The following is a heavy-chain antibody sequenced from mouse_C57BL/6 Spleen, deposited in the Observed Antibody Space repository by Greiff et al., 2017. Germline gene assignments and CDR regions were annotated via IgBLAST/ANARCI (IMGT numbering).Heavy chain of an antibody. J-gene: IGHJ2*01. CDR2: IDPSDSET. D-gene: IGHD2-5*01. CDR3: ARENYSNPRTDFDD. CDR1: GYTFTSYW. V-gene: IGHV1-52*01. Sequence: QVQLQQPGAELVRPGSSVKLSCKASGYTFTSYWMHWVKQRPIQGLEWIGNIDPSDSETHYNQKFKDKATLTVDKSSSTAYMQLSSLTSEDSAVYYCARENYSNPRTDFDDWGQGTTLTVSS.